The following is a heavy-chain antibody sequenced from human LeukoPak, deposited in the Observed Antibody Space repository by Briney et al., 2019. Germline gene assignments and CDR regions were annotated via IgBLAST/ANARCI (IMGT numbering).Heavy chain of an antibody. Sequence: PGRSLRLSCAASGFTFSSYGMHWVRQAPGKGLEWVAVIWYDGSNKYYADSVKGRFTISRDNSKNTLYLQMNSLRAEDTAVYYCARDDYGDYGGSGYYGMDVWGQGTTVTVSS. CDR3: ARDDYGDYGGSGYYGMDV. CDR2: IWYDGSNK. D-gene: IGHD4-17*01. CDR1: GFTFSSYG. J-gene: IGHJ6*02. V-gene: IGHV3-33*01.